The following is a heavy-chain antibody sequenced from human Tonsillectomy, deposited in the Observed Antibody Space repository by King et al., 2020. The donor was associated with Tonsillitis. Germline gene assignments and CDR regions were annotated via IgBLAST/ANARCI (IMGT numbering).Heavy chain of an antibody. CDR3: ARYEGGVFDP. D-gene: IGHD2-15*01. CDR1: GGSIGGGAFY. V-gene: IGHV4-31*03. J-gene: IGHJ5*02. Sequence: QLQESGPGLVKPSQTLSLTCTVSGGSIGGGAFYWSWIRQHPGKGLEWIGYIFHSENNYYNPSLKSRLIISVDTSENQFSPQLSSVTAADTAVYYCARYEGGVFDPWGQGTLVTVSS. CDR2: IFHSENN.